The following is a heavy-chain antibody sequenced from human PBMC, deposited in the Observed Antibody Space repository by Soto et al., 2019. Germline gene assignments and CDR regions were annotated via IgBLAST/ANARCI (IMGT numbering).Heavy chain of an antibody. CDR2: ISHSARI. CDR1: GDSITHNY. D-gene: IGHD3-3*01. Sequence: SETLSLACSVSGDSITHNYWSWIRQPPGKGLEWIAYISHSARINYNPSLKSRVSISLDTSKNQFSLRVNSLTPADTAVYYCARTQGSGVSDYWGQGTLVTVSS. CDR3: ARTQGSGVSDY. J-gene: IGHJ4*02. V-gene: IGHV4-59*01.